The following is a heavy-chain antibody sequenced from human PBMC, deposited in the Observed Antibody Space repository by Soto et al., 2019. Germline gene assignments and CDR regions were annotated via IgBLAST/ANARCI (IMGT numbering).Heavy chain of an antibody. CDR1: GFTFDDYA. CDR3: AKDHGYCSGGSCYPACYFDY. Sequence: GGSLRLSCAVSGFTFDDYAMHWVRQAPRKGLEWVSGISWNSGSIGYADSVKGRFTISRDNAKNSLYLQMNSLRAEDTALYYCAKDHGYCSGGSCYPACYFDYWGQGTLVTVSS. J-gene: IGHJ4*02. D-gene: IGHD2-15*01. V-gene: IGHV3-9*01. CDR2: ISWNSGSI.